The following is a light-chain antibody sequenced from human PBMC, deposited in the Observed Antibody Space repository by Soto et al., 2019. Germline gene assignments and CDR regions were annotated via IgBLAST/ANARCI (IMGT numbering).Light chain of an antibody. Sequence: SLLTQPRSVSGSPGQSVTISCPGNSSVIGGYNYVSWYQQHPGKAPKLMIYDVSKRPSGVPDRFSGSKSGNTASLTISGLQAEDEADYYCCSYAGSYTVVFGGGTKVTVL. J-gene: IGLJ2*01. CDR3: CSYAGSYTVV. CDR2: DVS. V-gene: IGLV2-11*01. CDR1: SSVIGGYNY.